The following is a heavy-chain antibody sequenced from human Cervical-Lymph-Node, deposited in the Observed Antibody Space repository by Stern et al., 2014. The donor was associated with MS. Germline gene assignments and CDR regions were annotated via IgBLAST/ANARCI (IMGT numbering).Heavy chain of an antibody. CDR1: GFTFSNYP. V-gene: IGHV3-30*04. J-gene: IGHJ4*02. D-gene: IGHD2-15*01. CDR3: ARDRRYCFGGTCYSPVYYFDS. Sequence: QVQLVQSGGGVAQPGRSLRLSCAASGFTFSNYPMHWVRQAPGKGLEWVAGITFNRSSTFYADSVNGRFTISRDNSRNTVFLQMNSLRTEDTAVYYCARDRRYCFGGTCYSPVYYFDSWGQGTLVTVSS. CDR2: ITFNRSST.